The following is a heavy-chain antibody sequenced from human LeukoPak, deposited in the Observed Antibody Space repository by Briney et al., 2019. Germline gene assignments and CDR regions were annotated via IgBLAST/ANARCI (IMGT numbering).Heavy chain of an antibody. Sequence: SETLSLTCAVYGGSFSGYYWSWIRQPPGKGLEWIGEINHSGSTNYSPSLKSRVTISVDTSKNQFSLKLSSVTAADTAVYYCARGTSCCGMDVWGQGTTVTVSS. V-gene: IGHV4-34*01. CDR3: ARGTSCCGMDV. D-gene: IGHD2-2*01. CDR2: INHSGST. J-gene: IGHJ6*02. CDR1: GGSFSGYY.